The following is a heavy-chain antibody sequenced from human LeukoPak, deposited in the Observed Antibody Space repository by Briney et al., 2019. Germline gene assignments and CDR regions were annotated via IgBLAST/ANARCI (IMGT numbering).Heavy chain of an antibody. J-gene: IGHJ6*03. D-gene: IGHD2-2*01. CDR1: GGTFSSYA. Sequence: SVKVSCKASGGTFSSYAISWVRQAPGQGLEWMGGIIPIFGTANYAQKFQGRVTITTDESTSTAYMGLSSLRSEDTAVYYCARGSDCSSTSCYFNYYYMDVWGKGTTVTVSS. CDR3: ARGSDCSSTSCYFNYYYMDV. CDR2: IIPIFGTA. V-gene: IGHV1-69*05.